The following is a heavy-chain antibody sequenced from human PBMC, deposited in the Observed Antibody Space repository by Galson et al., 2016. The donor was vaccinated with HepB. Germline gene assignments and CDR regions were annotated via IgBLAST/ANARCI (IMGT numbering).Heavy chain of an antibody. J-gene: IGHJ4*02. V-gene: IGHV4-4*07. Sequence: SETLSLTCTVSGGSITTYSSTYYWTWIRQPAGKGLEWMGRFDTSGTKYNPSLKGRVSMSVDTSKNQFSLKLTSVTAADTAVYYCARGGVGFGELSQWGQGTLVTVSS. CDR2: FDTSGT. CDR3: ARGGVGFGELSQ. D-gene: IGHD3-10*01. CDR1: GGSITTYSSTYY.